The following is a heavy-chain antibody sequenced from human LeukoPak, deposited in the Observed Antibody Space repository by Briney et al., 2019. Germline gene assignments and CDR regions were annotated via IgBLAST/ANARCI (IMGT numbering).Heavy chain of an antibody. CDR1: GGSFCGYY. D-gene: IGHD3-22*01. J-gene: IGHJ4*02. CDR2: INHSGST. V-gene: IGHV4-34*01. CDR3: ASATDSSGYSPFDY. Sequence: SETLSLTCAVYGGSFCGYYWSWIRQPPGKGLEWIGEINHSGSTNYNPSLKSRVTISVDTSKNQFSLKLSSVTAADTAVYYCASATDSSGYSPFDYWGQGTLVTVSS.